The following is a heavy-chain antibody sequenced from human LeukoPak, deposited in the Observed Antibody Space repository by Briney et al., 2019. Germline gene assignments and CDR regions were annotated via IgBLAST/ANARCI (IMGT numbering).Heavy chain of an antibody. J-gene: IGHJ6*03. Sequence: GGSLRLSCAVSGFTFSSYAMHWVRQAPGKGLEWVAVISYDGSNKYYADSVKGRFTISRDNSKNTLYLQMNSLRAEDTAVYYCARDPSTVHYYYYYMDVWGKGTTVTVSS. CDR3: ARDPSTVHYYYYYMDV. V-gene: IGHV3-30-3*01. CDR2: ISYDGSNK. D-gene: IGHD4-11*01. CDR1: GFTFSSYA.